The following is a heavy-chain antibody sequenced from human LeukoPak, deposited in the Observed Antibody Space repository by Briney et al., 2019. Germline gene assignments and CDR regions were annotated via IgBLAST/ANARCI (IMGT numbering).Heavy chain of an antibody. V-gene: IGHV3-21*01. D-gene: IGHD6-19*01. CDR3: ARDDFSDSSGWYNYFDY. J-gene: IGHJ4*02. CDR1: GFTFSSYS. CDR2: ISSSSSYI. Sequence: PGGSLRLSCAASGFTFSSYSMNWVRQAPGKGLEWVSSISSSSSYIYYSDSVKGRFTISRDNAKNSLYLQMNSLRAEDTAVYYCARDDFSDSSGWYNYFDYWGQGTLVTVSS.